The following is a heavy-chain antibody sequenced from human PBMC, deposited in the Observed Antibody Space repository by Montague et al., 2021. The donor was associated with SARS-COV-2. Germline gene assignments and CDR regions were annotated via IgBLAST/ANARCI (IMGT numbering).Heavy chain of an antibody. V-gene: IGHV4-39*01. CDR3: VGHVKGGASGWYQHFDS. Sequence: SETLSLTCTVSDASISSDTYFWCWIRQPPGKGLEWIGSIYYRGNTHLNPSLNSRATMSVDTSKNRFSLKPNSVAAADAAVYYRVGHVKGGASGWYQHFDSWGQGTLVTVSS. CDR2: IYYRGNT. D-gene: IGHD6-19*01. J-gene: IGHJ4*02. CDR1: DASISSDTYF.